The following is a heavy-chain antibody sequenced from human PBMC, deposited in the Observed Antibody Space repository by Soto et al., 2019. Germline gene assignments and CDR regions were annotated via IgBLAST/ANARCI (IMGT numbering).Heavy chain of an antibody. CDR2: VYRDGSA. Sequence: SETLSLTCDVSGVYISSGNWWSWVRQSPEKGLEWIGEVYRDGSANYHPSLERRVAISVDTSKNQFSLRLNSVTAADTAMYYCARLIYDSRLNYLYFDSWGQGTLVTVSS. V-gene: IGHV4-4*02. J-gene: IGHJ4*02. D-gene: IGHD3-22*01. CDR3: ARLIYDSRLNYLYFDS. CDR1: GVYISSGNW.